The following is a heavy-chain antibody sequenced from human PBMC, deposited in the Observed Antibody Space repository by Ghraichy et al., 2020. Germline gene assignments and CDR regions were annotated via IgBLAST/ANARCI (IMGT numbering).Heavy chain of an antibody. Sequence: SETLSLTCTVSGGSITSGHWGSWVRQPPGKGLEWIGEVSPTGYTAYNPSLESRVSISVDMSQNQFSLKLHSVTAADTAVYYCVRNFGHWGQGTLVTVSS. CDR2: VSPTGYT. V-gene: IGHV4-4*02. CDR3: VRNFGH. J-gene: IGHJ4*02. CDR1: GGSITSGHW.